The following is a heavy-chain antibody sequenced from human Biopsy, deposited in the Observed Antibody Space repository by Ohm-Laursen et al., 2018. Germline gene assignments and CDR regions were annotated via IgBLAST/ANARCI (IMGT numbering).Heavy chain of an antibody. D-gene: IGHD4-23*01. CDR3: ARDTRWSPYSMDV. V-gene: IGHV3-11*01. Sequence: SLSLSCAASGFSFSDYHMRWIRQAPGRGLEWVSYISGGGTIYYGDSMKGRVTISRDNAKNSLYLQMHSLRAEDTAVYYCARDTRWSPYSMDVWGQGTTVTVSS. CDR2: ISGGGTI. CDR1: GFSFSDYH. J-gene: IGHJ6*02.